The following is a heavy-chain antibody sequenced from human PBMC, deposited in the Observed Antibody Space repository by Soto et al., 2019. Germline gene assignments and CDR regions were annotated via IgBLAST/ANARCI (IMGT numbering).Heavy chain of an antibody. V-gene: IGHV3-30*18. CDR1: GFTFSSYG. D-gene: IGHD2-8*01. J-gene: IGHJ6*02. CDR3: AKDRIWYGGKGHYYYGMDV. CDR2: ISYDGSNK. Sequence: QVQLVESGGGVVQPGRSLRLSCAASGFTFSSYGMHWVRQAPGKGLEWVAVISYDGSNKYYADSVKGRFTISRDNSXNXLXXQMNSLRAEDTAVYYCAKDRIWYGGKGHYYYGMDVWGQGTTVTVSS.